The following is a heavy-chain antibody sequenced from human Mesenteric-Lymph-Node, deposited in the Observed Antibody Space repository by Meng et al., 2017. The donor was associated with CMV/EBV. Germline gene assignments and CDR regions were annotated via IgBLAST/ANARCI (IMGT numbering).Heavy chain of an antibody. CDR2: IKQDGSEK. J-gene: IGHJ4*02. D-gene: IGHD6-19*01. CDR1: GFTFSSYW. CDR3: ARDTGWHRFDY. V-gene: IGHV3-7*01. Sequence: GESLKISCAASGFTFSSYWMSWVRQAPGKGLEWVANIKQDGSEKYYVDSVKGRFTISRDNAKNSLYLQMNSLRAEDTAVYYCARDTGWHRFDYWGQGTLVTVSS.